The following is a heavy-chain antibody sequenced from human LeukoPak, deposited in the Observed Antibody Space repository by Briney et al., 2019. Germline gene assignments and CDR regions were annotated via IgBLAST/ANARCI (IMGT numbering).Heavy chain of an antibody. CDR3: AKSTGSGWPYYLDS. J-gene: IGHJ4*02. Sequence: GGSLRLSCAASGSTFSSYWMSWVRQAPGKGLEWVANIKTDGSEKYYVDSVKGRVTISRDNAKNSLYLQMNSLRAEDTAVYYCAKSTGSGWPYYLDSWGQGTPVTVSS. V-gene: IGHV3-7*03. D-gene: IGHD6-25*01. CDR1: GSTFSSYW. CDR2: IKTDGSEK.